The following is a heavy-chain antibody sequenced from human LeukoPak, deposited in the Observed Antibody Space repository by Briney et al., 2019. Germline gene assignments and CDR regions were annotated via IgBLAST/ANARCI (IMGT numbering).Heavy chain of an antibody. Sequence: NESGPTLVNPTQTLTLTCTFSGFSLSTSGVGVGWIRQPPGKALEWLALIYWDDDKRYSPSLKSRLTITKDTSKNQVVLTMTNMDPVDTATYYCVRLWSGYLHNWFDPWGQGTLVTVSS. D-gene: IGHD3-3*01. CDR3: VRLWSGYLHNWFDP. J-gene: IGHJ5*02. CDR1: GFSLSTSGVG. CDR2: IYWDDDK. V-gene: IGHV2-5*02.